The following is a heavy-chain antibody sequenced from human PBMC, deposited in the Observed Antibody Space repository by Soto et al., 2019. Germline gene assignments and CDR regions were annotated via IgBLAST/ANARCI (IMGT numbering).Heavy chain of an antibody. CDR2: ISAYNGNT. D-gene: IGHD2-15*01. CDR1: GYTVTSYG. J-gene: IGHJ4*02. V-gene: IGHV1-18*01. CDR3: ARAWGRLVGSTDY. Sequence: GASVKVSCKSSGYTVTSYGISWVRQAPGQGLEWMGWISAYNGNTNYAQKLQGRVTMTTDTSTSTAYTELRSLRSDDTAVYYCARAWGRLVGSTDYWGQGPLVTVSS.